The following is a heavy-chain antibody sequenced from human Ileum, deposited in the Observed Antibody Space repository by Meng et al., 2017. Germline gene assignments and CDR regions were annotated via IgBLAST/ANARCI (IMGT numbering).Heavy chain of an antibody. CDR1: GFIFRNFW. Sequence: GGSLRLSCAASGFIFRNFWMHWVRQVPGKGPVWVSGINGDETSTNYADSVRGRFTISRDNAKNTLYLQMTSLRADDSAIYYCARRAESGGYFDSWGQGTLVTVSS. CDR2: INGDETST. D-gene: IGHD2-8*02. CDR3: ARRAESGGYFDS. V-gene: IGHV3-74*01. J-gene: IGHJ4*02.